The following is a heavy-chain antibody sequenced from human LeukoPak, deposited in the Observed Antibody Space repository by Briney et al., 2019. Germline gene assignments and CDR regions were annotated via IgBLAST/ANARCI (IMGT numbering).Heavy chain of an antibody. CDR3: VRSVAGQGY. J-gene: IGHJ4*02. CDR2: IYPNSDTT. V-gene: IGHV1-8*02. Sequence: GASVKVSCKASGYTFTSYGISWVRQATGQGLEWMGWIYPNSDTTVSAQKFQGRLTLTRNTSTSTAYMELSSLTSDDTAVYYCVRSVAGQGYWGQGTLVTVSS. CDR1: GYTFTSYG. D-gene: IGHD6-19*01.